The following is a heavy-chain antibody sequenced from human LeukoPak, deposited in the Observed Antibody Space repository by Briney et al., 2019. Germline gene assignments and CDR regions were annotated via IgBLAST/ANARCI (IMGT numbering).Heavy chain of an antibody. CDR3: ARGLRDSSGCEYFQH. CDR2: MNPNSGNT. Sequence: ASVKVSCKASGYTFTSYDINWVRQATGQGLEWMGWMNPNSGNTGYAQKFQGRVTMTRNTSISTAYMELSSLRSEDTAVYYCARGLRDSSGCEYFQHWGQGTLVTVSS. CDR1: GYTFTSYD. V-gene: IGHV1-8*01. D-gene: IGHD3-22*01. J-gene: IGHJ1*01.